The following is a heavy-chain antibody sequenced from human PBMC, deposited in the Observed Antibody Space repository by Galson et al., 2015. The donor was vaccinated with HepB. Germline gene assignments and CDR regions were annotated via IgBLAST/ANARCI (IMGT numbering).Heavy chain of an antibody. J-gene: IGHJ6*02. CDR1: GFTFSNAW. CDR3: TTPDCSSTSCYHYYYGMDV. Sequence: SLRLSCAASGFTFSNAWMSWVRQAPGKGLEWVGRIKSKTDGGTTDYAAPVKGRFTISRDDSENTLYLQMNSLKTEDTAVYYCTTPDCSSTSCYHYYYGMDVWGQGTTVTVSS. V-gene: IGHV3-15*01. D-gene: IGHD2-2*01. CDR2: IKSKTDGGTT.